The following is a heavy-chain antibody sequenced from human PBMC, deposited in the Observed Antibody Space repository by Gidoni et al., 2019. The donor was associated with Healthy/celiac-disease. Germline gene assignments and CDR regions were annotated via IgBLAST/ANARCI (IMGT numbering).Heavy chain of an antibody. CDR2: ISSSSSYI. Sequence: EVQLVESGGGLVKPGGSLRLSCAASGFTFSSYSMNWVRQAPGKGLEWVSSISSSSSYIYYADSVKGRFTISRDNAKNSLYLQMNSLRAEDTAVYYCARVRGGYSYGYFDYWGQGTLVTVSS. V-gene: IGHV3-21*01. J-gene: IGHJ4*02. CDR3: ARVRGGYSYGYFDY. D-gene: IGHD5-18*01. CDR1: GFTFSSYS.